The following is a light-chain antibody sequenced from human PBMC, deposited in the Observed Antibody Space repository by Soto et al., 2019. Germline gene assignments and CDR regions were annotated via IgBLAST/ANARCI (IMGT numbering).Light chain of an antibody. Sequence: IVLTQSPGTLSLSPGERATLSCRASQSVSHYLAWYQQKPGQAPRLLIYDASNRATGTPARFSCSGSGTEFTLTISSLELEALAVIPCEQRDQWLPLTFGAGTRLESK. CDR2: DAS. V-gene: IGKV3-11*01. J-gene: IGKJ5*01. CDR3: EQRDQWLPLT. CDR1: QSVSHY.